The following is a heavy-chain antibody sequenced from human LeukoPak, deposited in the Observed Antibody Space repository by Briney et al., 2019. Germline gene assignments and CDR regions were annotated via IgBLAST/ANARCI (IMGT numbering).Heavy chain of an antibody. D-gene: IGHD5-24*01. CDR1: GGTFISYA. CDR2: IIPIFGTA. Sequence: SVKVSCKASGGTFISYAISWVRQAPGQGLEWMGGIIPIFGTANYAQKFQGRVTITTDESTSTAYMELSSLRSEDTAVYYCARDGPYRRDGYNFIAFDIWGQGTMVTVSS. V-gene: IGHV1-69*05. J-gene: IGHJ3*02. CDR3: ARDGPYRRDGYNFIAFDI.